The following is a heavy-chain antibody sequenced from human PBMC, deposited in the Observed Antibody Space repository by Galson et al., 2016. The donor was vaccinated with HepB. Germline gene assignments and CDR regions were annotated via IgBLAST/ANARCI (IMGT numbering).Heavy chain of an antibody. CDR3: ARLRGGSVPYYFDF. CDR1: GFSLTTSGMA. V-gene: IGHV2-70*13. Sequence: PALVKPTQTLTLTCTFSGFSLTTSGMAVTWIRQPPGGALEWLAVVDWDDDKSYSTSLKTRLTVAKDTSKNQVVLTMTNMDPVDTATYYCARLRGGSVPYYFDFWGQGTLVIVSS. J-gene: IGHJ4*02. CDR2: VDWDDDK. D-gene: IGHD1-26*01.